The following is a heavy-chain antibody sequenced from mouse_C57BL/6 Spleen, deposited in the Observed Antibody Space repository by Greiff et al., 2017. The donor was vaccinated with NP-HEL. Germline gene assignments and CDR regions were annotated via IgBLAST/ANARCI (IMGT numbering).Heavy chain of an antibody. V-gene: IGHV1-50*01. J-gene: IGHJ3*01. CDR3: ASCSHYYYGSSLAWFAY. CDR1: GYTFTSYW. D-gene: IGHD1-1*01. Sequence: QVQLQQPGAELVKPGASVKLSCKASGYTFTSYWMQWVKQRPGQGLEWIGEIDPSDSYTNYNQKFKGKATLTVDTSSSTAYMQLSSLTSEDSAVYYCASCSHYYYGSSLAWFAYWGQGTLVTVSA. CDR2: IDPSDSYT.